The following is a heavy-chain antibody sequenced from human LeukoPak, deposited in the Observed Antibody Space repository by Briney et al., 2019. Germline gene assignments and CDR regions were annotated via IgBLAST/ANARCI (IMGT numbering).Heavy chain of an antibody. CDR2: INPSGGST. CDR1: GYTFTSYD. CDR3: ARDRSGWHEFDY. D-gene: IGHD6-19*01. Sequence: GSSVKVSCKASGYTFTSYDMHWVRQAPVQGLEWMGIINPSGGSTSYSQKFQGRVTMTRDTSTSTVYMELSSLRSEDTAVYYCARDRSGWHEFDYWGQGTLVTVSS. J-gene: IGHJ4*02. V-gene: IGHV1-46*01.